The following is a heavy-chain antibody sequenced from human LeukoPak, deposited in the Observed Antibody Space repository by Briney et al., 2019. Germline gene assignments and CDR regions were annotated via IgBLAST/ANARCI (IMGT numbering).Heavy chain of an antibody. CDR2: IKSDGTGI. Sequence: PGGPLTLSCTTSGFTSSNYWMFWFRQAPGKGLMWVSRIKSDGTGITYTDSVEGRFTISRDNAKNTLYLQMNSLRDEDTAVYYCVRGQTIDYWGQGTLVTVSS. V-gene: IGHV3-74*01. CDR3: VRGQTIDY. J-gene: IGHJ4*02. D-gene: IGHD3-3*01. CDR1: GFTSSNYW.